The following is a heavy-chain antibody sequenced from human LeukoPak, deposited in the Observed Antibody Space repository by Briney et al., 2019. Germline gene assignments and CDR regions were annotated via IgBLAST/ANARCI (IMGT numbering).Heavy chain of an antibody. CDR3: ASSGSFRQQLIK. D-gene: IGHD6-13*01. V-gene: IGHV4-59*01. CDR2: IYYSGST. Sequence: SETLSRTCTVSGGSINSYYWSWIRQPPGKGLEWIGYIYYSGSTNYSPSLKSRVTISVDTSKNQFSLKLSSVTAADTAVYYCASSGSFRQQLIKWGQGTLVTVSS. CDR1: GGSINSYY. J-gene: IGHJ4*02.